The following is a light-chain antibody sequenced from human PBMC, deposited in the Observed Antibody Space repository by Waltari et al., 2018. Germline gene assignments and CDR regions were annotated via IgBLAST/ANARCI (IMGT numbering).Light chain of an antibody. CDR2: RNN. V-gene: IGLV1-47*01. J-gene: IGLJ1*01. CDR1: ISNRGSND. Sequence: QSVLTQPPSASETPGQRVTISRSGSISNRGSNDLYWYQQVPGAAPRSLIYRNNQRPSGVPDRFSGSKFGTSASLAIDGLRSEDEAVYYCASWDDSHYVFGPGTKVTVL. CDR3: ASWDDSHYV.